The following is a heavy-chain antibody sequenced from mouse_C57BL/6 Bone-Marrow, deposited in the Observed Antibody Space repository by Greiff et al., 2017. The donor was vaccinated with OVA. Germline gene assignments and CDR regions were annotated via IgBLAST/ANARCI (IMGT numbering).Heavy chain of an antibody. J-gene: IGHJ2*01. CDR1: GYTFTSYG. CDR2: IYPRSGNT. Sequence: SGAELARPGASVKLSCKASGYTFTSYGISWVKQRTGQGLEWIGEIYPRSGNTYYNEKFKGKATLTADKSSSTAYMELRSLTSEDSAVYFCARESGYGSTPYYFDYWGQGTTLTVSS. CDR3: ARESGYGSTPYYFDY. D-gene: IGHD1-1*01. V-gene: IGHV1-81*01.